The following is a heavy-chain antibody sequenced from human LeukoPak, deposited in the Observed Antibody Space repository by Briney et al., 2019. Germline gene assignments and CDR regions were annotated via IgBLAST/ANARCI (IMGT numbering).Heavy chain of an antibody. CDR2: INHSGST. CDR3: ARGPKNRGYSYKNWFDP. CDR1: GGSFSGYY. D-gene: IGHD5-18*01. V-gene: IGHV4-34*01. J-gene: IGHJ5*02. Sequence: PSETLSLTCAVYGGSFSGYYWSWIRQPPGKGLEWIGEINHSGSTNYNPSLKSRVTISVDTSKNQFSLKLSFVTAADTAVYYCARGPKNRGYSYKNWFDPWGQGTLVTVSS.